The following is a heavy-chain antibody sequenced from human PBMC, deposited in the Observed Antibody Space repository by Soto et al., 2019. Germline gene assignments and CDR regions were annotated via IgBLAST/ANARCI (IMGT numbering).Heavy chain of an antibody. Sequence: GGSLRLSCAASGFTFSAYAFHWVRQAPGKGLEWLSVISYDGREAHYADSVEGRFIISRDSSKKTAYLQMNSLRGDDTAVYFCATDPVAVTGSFIDSWGQGTLVTVS. D-gene: IGHD2-21*02. V-gene: IGHV3-30-3*01. CDR3: ATDPVAVTGSFIDS. CDR2: ISYDGREA. J-gene: IGHJ4*02. CDR1: GFTFSAYA.